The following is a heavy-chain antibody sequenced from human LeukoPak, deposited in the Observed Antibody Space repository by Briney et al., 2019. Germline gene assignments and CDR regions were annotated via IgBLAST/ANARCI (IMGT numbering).Heavy chain of an antibody. CDR1: GFTFNSYR. V-gene: IGHV3-21*01. Sequence: GGSLRLSCAASGFTFNSYRMKWVRQAPGKGLEWVSSISSTSSYIYYADSVKGRFTISRDNAENSVYLQMNSLRAEDTAVYYCARDSGDSSGRSPDYWGQGTLVTVSS. CDR2: ISSTSSYI. D-gene: IGHD3-22*01. CDR3: ARDSGDSSGRSPDY. J-gene: IGHJ4*02.